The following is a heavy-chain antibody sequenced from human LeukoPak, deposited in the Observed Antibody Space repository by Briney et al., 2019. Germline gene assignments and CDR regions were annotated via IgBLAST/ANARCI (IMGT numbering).Heavy chain of an antibody. D-gene: IGHD3-9*01. CDR2: INHSGST. Sequence: PSETLSLTCTVSGGSISNYYWSWIRQPPGKGLEWIGEINHSGSTNYNPSLKSRVTISVDTSKNQFSLKLSSVTAADTAVYYCARRPNGRYFDWFSPYRKLSYFDYWGQGTLVTVSS. CDR3: ARRPNGRYFDWFSPYRKLSYFDY. V-gene: IGHV4-34*01. CDR1: GGSISNYY. J-gene: IGHJ4*02.